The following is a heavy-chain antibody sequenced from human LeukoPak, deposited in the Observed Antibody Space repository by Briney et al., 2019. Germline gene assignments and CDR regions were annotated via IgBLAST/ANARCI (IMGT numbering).Heavy chain of an antibody. CDR2: SSGSSI. V-gene: IGHV3-11*04. CDR3: ARTKGTVLSPVIDY. D-gene: IGHD1-1*01. CDR1: GFTFSDYY. J-gene: IGHJ4*02. Sequence: GGSLRLSCAASGFTFSDYYMSWIRQAPGKGLEWVSYSSGSSIYYADFVKGRFTISRDNAKNSLYLQMNSLRAEDTAVYYCARTKGTVLSPVIDYWGQGTLVTVSS.